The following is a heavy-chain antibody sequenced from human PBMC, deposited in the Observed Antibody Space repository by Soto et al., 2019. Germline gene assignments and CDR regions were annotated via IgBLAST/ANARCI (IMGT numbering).Heavy chain of an antibody. J-gene: IGHJ4*02. Sequence: GGSLRLSCAASGFTFSSYAMSWVRQAPGKGLEWVSAISGSGGSTYYADSVKGRFTISRDNSKNTLYLQMNSLRAEDTAVYYCAKDELGYCSSTSCYNPLFDYWGQGTLVTVSS. V-gene: IGHV3-23*01. CDR1: GFTFSSYA. CDR2: ISGSGGST. CDR3: AKDELGYCSSTSCYNPLFDY. D-gene: IGHD2-2*02.